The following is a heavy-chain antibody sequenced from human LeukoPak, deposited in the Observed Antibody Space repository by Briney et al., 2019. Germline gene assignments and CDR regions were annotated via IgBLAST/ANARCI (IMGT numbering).Heavy chain of an antibody. J-gene: IGHJ4*02. V-gene: IGHV3-30*04. CDR1: GFTFSSYA. Sequence: PGRSLRLSCAASGFTFSSYAMHWVRQAPGKGLEWVAVISYDGSNKYYADSVKGRFTISRDNSKNTLYLQMNSLRAEDTAVYYCAKDIGRGWYLLYFDYWGQGTLVTVSS. CDR3: AKDIGRGWYLLYFDY. CDR2: ISYDGSNK. D-gene: IGHD6-19*01.